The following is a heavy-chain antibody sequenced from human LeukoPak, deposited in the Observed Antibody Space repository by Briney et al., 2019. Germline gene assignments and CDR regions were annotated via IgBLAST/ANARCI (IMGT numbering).Heavy chain of an antibody. CDR3: ARDDWVY. Sequence: PSETLSLTCTVSGGSIGSSNYYWSWIRQPAGKGLEWIGRIYTSGSTNYNPSLKSRVTISVDTSKNQFSVKLTSVTAADTAVYFCARDDWVYWGQGTLVTVSS. D-gene: IGHD3-9*01. CDR2: IYTSGST. J-gene: IGHJ4*02. CDR1: GGSIGSSNYY. V-gene: IGHV4-61*02.